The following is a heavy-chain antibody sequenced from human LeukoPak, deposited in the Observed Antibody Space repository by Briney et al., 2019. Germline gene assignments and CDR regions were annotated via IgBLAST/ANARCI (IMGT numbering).Heavy chain of an antibody. CDR3: AKGRSAVPDF. CDR2: INDNGGVT. J-gene: IGHJ4*02. D-gene: IGHD6-19*01. CDR1: GYTFIDQY. V-gene: IGHV1-2*02. Sequence: GASVKVSCKASGYTFIDQYVHWVRQAPGQGLEWMGWINDNGGVTKYAQRFKDRVTLTRATSISTAYMELRSLTVNDTAIYYCAKGRSAVPDFWGQGTLVTVSS.